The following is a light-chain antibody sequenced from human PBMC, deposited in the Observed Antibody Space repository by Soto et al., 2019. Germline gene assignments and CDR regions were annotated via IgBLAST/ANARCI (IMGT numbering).Light chain of an antibody. CDR1: SSDVGGYNY. Sequence: SALTQPASVSGSPGQSITISCIGTSSDVGGYNYVSWYQQHPGKAPKLMIYEVTNRPSGVSNRFSGSKSDNTASLTISGLQAEDEADYFCSSYTTSSTLVFGGGTKLTVL. CDR3: SSYTTSSTLV. J-gene: IGLJ2*01. CDR2: EVT. V-gene: IGLV2-14*01.